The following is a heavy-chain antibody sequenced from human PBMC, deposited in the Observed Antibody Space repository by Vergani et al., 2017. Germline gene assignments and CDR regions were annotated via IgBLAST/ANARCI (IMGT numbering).Heavy chain of an antibody. J-gene: IGHJ2*01. CDR1: GFTFSSYG. Sequence: QVQLVESGGGVVQPGGSLRLSCAASGFTFSSYGMHWVRQAPGKGLEWVAFIRYDGSNKYYADSVKGRFTISRDNSKNTLYLQMNSLRAEDTAVYYCAKVTEQRYSRYWYFDLWGRGTLVTVSS. CDR3: AKVTEQRYSRYWYFDL. D-gene: IGHD1/OR15-1a*01. V-gene: IGHV3-30*02. CDR2: IRYDGSNK.